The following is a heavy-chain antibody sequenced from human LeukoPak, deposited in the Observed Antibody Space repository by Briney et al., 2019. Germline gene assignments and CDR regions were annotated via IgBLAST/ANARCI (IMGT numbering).Heavy chain of an antibody. Sequence: SDTLSLTCTVFGASISDYYWSWIRQSAGKGLEWIGRISTTGSTYYNPSFQSRVTMSADPSKTLFFLRLRSVTAADTAVYYCARSPSTIGWNWGYYFDYWGQGSLVTVSS. J-gene: IGHJ4*02. CDR3: ARSPSTIGWNWGYYFDY. CDR1: GASISDYY. V-gene: IGHV4-4*07. CDR2: ISTTGST. D-gene: IGHD3-3*01.